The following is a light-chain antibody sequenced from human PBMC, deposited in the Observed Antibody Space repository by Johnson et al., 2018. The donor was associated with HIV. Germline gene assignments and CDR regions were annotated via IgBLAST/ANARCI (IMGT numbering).Light chain of an antibody. CDR1: SSNIGKNY. J-gene: IGLJ1*01. Sequence: QSVLTQPPSVSAAPGQKVTISCSGSSSNIGKNYVSWYQQLPGTAPKLLIFDNHKRPSGIPDRFSGSKSGTSATLGITGLQTGDEADYYCGTWDSSLSAYVFGTVTKVTVL. V-gene: IGLV1-51*01. CDR3: GTWDSSLSAYV. CDR2: DNH.